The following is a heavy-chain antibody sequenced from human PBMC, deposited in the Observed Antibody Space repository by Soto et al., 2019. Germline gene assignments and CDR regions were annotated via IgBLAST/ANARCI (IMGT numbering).Heavy chain of an antibody. Sequence: ASVKVSCKASGYTFTSYDINWVRQATGQGPEWMGWMSPNTGTIVYAQKFQGRVTMTRNTSTSTAYMTLSSLRSEDAAVYYCARDRPGIKTYEAFDIWGQGTTVTVSS. CDR2: MSPNTGTI. V-gene: IGHV1-8*01. D-gene: IGHD1-20*01. CDR3: ARDRPGIKTYEAFDI. J-gene: IGHJ3*02. CDR1: GYTFTSYD.